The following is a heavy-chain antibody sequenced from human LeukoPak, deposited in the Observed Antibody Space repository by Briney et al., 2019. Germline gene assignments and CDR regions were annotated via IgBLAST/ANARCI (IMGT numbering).Heavy chain of an antibody. CDR3: ARESSTVVNVGAFDI. Sequence: ASVKVSCKASGYTFTGYYMHWVRQAPGQGVEWIGWITPKSGGTNYAQKFQGRVTMTRGTSISTAYMELSRLRSDDTAVYYCARESSTVVNVGAFDIWGQGTMVTVSS. J-gene: IGHJ3*02. CDR1: GYTFTGYY. CDR2: ITPKSGGT. V-gene: IGHV1-2*02. D-gene: IGHD4-23*01.